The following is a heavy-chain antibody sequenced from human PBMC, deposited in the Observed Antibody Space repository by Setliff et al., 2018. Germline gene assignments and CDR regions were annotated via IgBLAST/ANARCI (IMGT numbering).Heavy chain of an antibody. V-gene: IGHV5-51*01. CDR3: ARQPRGIGYSPKKGWFDP. J-gene: IGHJ5*02. Sequence: GESLKISCKGSGYSFTSYWIGWVRQMPGKGLEWTGIIYPSDSDTRYNPSFQGQVTISADKSINTAYLQWSSLKASDTAMYYCARQPRGIGYSPKKGWFDPWGQGTLVTVSS. CDR1: GYSFTSYW. D-gene: IGHD3-3*01. CDR2: IYPSDSDT.